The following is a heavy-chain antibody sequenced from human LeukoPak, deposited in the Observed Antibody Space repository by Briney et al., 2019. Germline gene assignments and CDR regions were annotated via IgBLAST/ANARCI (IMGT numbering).Heavy chain of an antibody. D-gene: IGHD3-16*01. V-gene: IGHV4-39*07. CDR1: GGSISSSSYY. CDR3: ARVGVWYYYYYMDV. J-gene: IGHJ6*03. Sequence: SSETLSLTCTVSGGSISSSSYYWGWIRQPPGKGLEGFGSIYYSGSTYYNPSLKSRVTISVDTSKNQFSLKLSSVTAADTAVYYCARVGVWYYYYYMDVWGKATTVTVSS. CDR2: IYYSGST.